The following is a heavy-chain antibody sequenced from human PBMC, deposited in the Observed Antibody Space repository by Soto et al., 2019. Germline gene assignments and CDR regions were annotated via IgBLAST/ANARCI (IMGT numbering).Heavy chain of an antibody. V-gene: IGHV1-8*01. Sequence: QAPLVQSGAEVKKPGASVKVSCKAFGYTFTKYEINWVRQATGQGLEWMGWMKPNSGNTGYAQKFQGRVTLTRNTSINTAHLELSGLRSEDTAVYYCATLGHYDFWRGYPDYYGMDIWGQGTTVTVSS. J-gene: IGHJ6*02. CDR3: ATLGHYDFWRGYPDYYGMDI. D-gene: IGHD3-3*01. CDR2: MKPNSGNT. CDR1: GYTFTKYE.